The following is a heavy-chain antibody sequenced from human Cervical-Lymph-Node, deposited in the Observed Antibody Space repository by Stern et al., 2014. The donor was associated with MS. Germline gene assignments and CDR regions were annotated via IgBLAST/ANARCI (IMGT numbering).Heavy chain of an antibody. CDR3: AREPNYRGSYYRDYYNFYGMDV. Sequence: QVQLVESGAEVKEPGASVNVSCEASGYTFRSYFIHWVRQAPGQGLEWIGVINPSGGNTRYAQKFQGRVIMSRDMSTSTVYMALSSPKSEDTAVFYCAREPNYRGSYYRDYYNFYGMDVWGQGTTVTVSS. CDR1: GYTFRSYF. D-gene: IGHD3-10*01. CDR2: INPSGGNT. J-gene: IGHJ6*02. V-gene: IGHV1-46*01.